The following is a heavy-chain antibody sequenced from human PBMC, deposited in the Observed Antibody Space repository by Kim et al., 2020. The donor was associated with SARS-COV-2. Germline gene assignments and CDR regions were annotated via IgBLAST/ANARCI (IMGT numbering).Heavy chain of an antibody. CDR2: IFYSGST. Sequence: SETLYLTCTVSSDSMSSYYWSWIRQLPGKGLEWIGYIFYSGSTNYNPSLKSRVTISWDTSRNQFSLDLTSVIDADTAVYYCARSEGRASWHQFDYWGQGILVTVSS. V-gene: IGHV4-59*01. J-gene: IGHJ4*02. CDR1: SDSMSSYY. CDR3: ARSEGRASWHQFDY.